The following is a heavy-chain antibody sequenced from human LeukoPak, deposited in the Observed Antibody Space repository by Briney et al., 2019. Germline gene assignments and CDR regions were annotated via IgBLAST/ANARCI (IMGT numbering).Heavy chain of an antibody. CDR1: GFTFSNYA. Sequence: GGSLRLSCAASGFTFSNYAMSWVRQAPGKGLEWVSGINVSGGSTFYADSVRGRFTISRDNSKNTLYLQMNSLRAEDTAVYYCAKDRIPKVRGIDYWGQGTLVTVSS. CDR2: INVSGGST. J-gene: IGHJ4*02. D-gene: IGHD3-10*01. V-gene: IGHV3-23*01. CDR3: AKDRIPKVRGIDY.